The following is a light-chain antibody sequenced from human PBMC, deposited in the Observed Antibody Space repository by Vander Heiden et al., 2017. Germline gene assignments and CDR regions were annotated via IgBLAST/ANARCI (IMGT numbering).Light chain of an antibody. Sequence: DIQMTQSPSSLSASVGDRVTITCQASQDISNYLNWYQQKPGKAPKLLIYDASNLETGVPSRFSGSGSGTEFTFTISSLQPEDIATYYCQQYDNRRALTFGGGTKVEIK. V-gene: IGKV1-33*01. J-gene: IGKJ4*01. CDR2: DAS. CDR3: QQYDNRRALT. CDR1: QDISNY.